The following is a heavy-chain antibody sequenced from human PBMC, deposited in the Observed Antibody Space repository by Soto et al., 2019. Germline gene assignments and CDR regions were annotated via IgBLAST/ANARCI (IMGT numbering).Heavy chain of an antibody. V-gene: IGHV4-31*03. Sequence: PSETLSLTCTVSGGSISSGGYYWSWIRQHPGKGLEWIGYIYYSGSTYYNPSLKSRVTMSIDTSQEQFSLKLSSVTATDTAVYYCARHVNLPLAGTGFGSWGRGTLVTVSS. CDR1: GGSISSGGYY. J-gene: IGHJ4*02. CDR2: IYYSGST. CDR3: ARHVNLPLAGTGFGS. D-gene: IGHD6-19*01.